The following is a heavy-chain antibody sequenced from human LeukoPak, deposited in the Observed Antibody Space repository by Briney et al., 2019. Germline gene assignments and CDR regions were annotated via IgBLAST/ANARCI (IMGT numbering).Heavy chain of an antibody. CDR2: IIPIFGTA. V-gene: IGHV1-69*13. CDR3: AVQVEMAIDY. CDR1: GGTFSSYA. D-gene: IGHD5-24*01. Sequence: GASVKVSCKASGGTFSSYAISWVRQAPGQGLEWMGGIIPIFGTANYAQKFQGRVTITADESTSTAYMELSSLRSEDTAVYYCAVQVEMAIDYWGQGTLVTVSS. J-gene: IGHJ4*02.